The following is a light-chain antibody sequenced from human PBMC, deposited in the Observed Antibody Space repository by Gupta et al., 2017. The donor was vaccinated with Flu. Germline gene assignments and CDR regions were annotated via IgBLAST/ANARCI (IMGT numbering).Light chain of an antibody. CDR2: AAS. Sequence: DIQMTQSPSSLSASVGERVTITCRASQNISSYLNWYQQKPGKAPKLLIYAASSLQSGVPSGFSGSGSGTDFTLTISSRQPEDFATYYCQQSYSSPHVTFGHGTKVDIK. V-gene: IGKV1-39*01. J-gene: IGKJ3*01. CDR1: QNISSY. CDR3: QQSYSSPHVT.